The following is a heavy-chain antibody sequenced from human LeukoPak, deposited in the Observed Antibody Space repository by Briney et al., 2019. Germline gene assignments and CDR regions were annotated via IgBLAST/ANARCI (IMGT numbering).Heavy chain of an antibody. CDR1: GGSISSYY. J-gene: IGHJ4*02. CDR2: IYYSGST. D-gene: IGHD5-18*01. CDR3: ARYGYGFDY. Sequence: SETLSLTCTVSGGSISSYYWSWIRQPPGKGLEWIGYIYYSGSTNYNPSLKSRVTISVDTSKNQFSLKLSSVTAADTAVYYCARYGYGFDYWGQGTLVTVSS. V-gene: IGHV4-59*01.